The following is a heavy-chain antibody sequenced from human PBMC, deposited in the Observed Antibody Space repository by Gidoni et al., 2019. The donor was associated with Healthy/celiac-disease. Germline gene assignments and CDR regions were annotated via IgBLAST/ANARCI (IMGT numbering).Heavy chain of an antibody. CDR1: GFTFSSYA. J-gene: IGHJ4*02. V-gene: IGHV3-23*01. Sequence: EVQLLESGGGWVQPGGTLRLACAAAGFTFSSYAMSWVRQAPGKGLGWVSAISGIGGSTYYADSLKGRFTISRDNSKYTLFLQMNSLRAEDTAVYYCAKDGWGQGTLVTVSS. CDR3: AKDG. CDR2: ISGIGGST.